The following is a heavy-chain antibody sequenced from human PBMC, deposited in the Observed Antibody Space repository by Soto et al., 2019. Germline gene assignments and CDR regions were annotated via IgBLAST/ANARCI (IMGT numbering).Heavy chain of an antibody. CDR2: LDPEDGET. CDR1: GHTLTELS. D-gene: IGHD1-1*01. J-gene: IGHJ4*02. CDR3: AAGGTRWLHSPFDY. V-gene: IGHV1-24*01. Sequence: QVQLLQSGAEVKKPGASGKVSCKVSGHTLTELSMHWVRQAPGRGLEWMGGLDPEDGETIFAQKFQGRVTMTEDTSTDSTYMELTSLRSEDTAVYYCAAGGTRWLHSPFDYWGQGTLVTISS.